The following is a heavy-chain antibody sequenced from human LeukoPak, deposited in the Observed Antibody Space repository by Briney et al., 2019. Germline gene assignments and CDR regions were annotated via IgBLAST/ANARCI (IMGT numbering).Heavy chain of an antibody. CDR3: ARVVPDYGGNFDP. Sequence: VSVKVSCKASGYTFTSYDINWVRQATGQGLEWMGWMNPNSGNTGYAQKFQGRVTMTRNTSISTAYMELSSLRSEDTAVYYCARVVPDYGGNFDPWGQGTLVTVSS. D-gene: IGHD4-23*01. V-gene: IGHV1-8*01. CDR2: MNPNSGNT. J-gene: IGHJ5*02. CDR1: GYTFTSYD.